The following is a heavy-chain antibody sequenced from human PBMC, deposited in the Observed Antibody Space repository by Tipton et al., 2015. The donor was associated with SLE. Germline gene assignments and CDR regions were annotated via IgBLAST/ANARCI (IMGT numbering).Heavy chain of an antibody. CDR2: IYTSGST. V-gene: IGHV4-61*09. CDR3: ATRTKRGMDV. D-gene: IGHD1-14*01. Sequence: TLSLTCTVSGGSISSGSYYWSWIRQPAGKGLEWIGHIYTSGSTNYNPSLKSRVTISVDTSKNQFSLKLSSVTAADTAVYYCATRTKRGMDVWGPGTTVTVSS. J-gene: IGHJ6*02. CDR1: GGSISSGSYY.